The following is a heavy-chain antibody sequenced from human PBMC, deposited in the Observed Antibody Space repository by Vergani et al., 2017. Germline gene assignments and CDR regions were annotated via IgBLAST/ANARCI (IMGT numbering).Heavy chain of an antibody. CDR2: ISGSGGST. CDR1: GFTFSSYA. D-gene: IGHD3-3*01. CDR3: ATRSHAFLRGRYSFVI. J-gene: IGHJ3*02. V-gene: IGHV3-23*01. Sequence: EVQLLESGGGLVQPGGSLRLSCAASGFTFSSYAMSWFRQAPGKGLEWVSAISGSGGSTYYADSVKGRFTISRDNSKNTLYLLMNSLRAEDTAVYYCATRSHAFLRGRYSFVILGQGTMVTVSS.